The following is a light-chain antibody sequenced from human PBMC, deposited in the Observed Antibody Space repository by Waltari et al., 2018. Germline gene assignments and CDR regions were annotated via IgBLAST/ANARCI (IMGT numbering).Light chain of an antibody. CDR3: SSYASSHFLV. J-gene: IGLJ3*02. CDR2: EAT. V-gene: IGLV2-14*01. CDR1: RSDVGGFNY. Sequence: QSALSQPASVSGSPGQSITISCTGARSDVGGFNYVSWYQQNPGKAPNLLIFEATKRPSGVSMRFSGSTSGNPASLTLSGLQAEDAADYYCSSYASSHFLVFGGGTKVTVL.